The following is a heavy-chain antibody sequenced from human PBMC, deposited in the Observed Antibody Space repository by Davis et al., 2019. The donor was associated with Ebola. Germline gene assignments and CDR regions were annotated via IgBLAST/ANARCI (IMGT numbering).Heavy chain of an antibody. CDR2: ISSRRLTI. CDR1: GLIFTDYS. V-gene: IGHV3-48*01. J-gene: IGHJ5*02. CDR3: VAHGYKLGSEWFDP. D-gene: IGHD5-24*01. Sequence: GGSLRLSCAASGLIFTDYSMNWVRQAPGMGLEWVSFISSRRLTIHYADSVKGRFTVTRDNTRRSVFLQMDNLRIEDTATYYCVAHGYKLGSEWFDPWGQGTLVTASS.